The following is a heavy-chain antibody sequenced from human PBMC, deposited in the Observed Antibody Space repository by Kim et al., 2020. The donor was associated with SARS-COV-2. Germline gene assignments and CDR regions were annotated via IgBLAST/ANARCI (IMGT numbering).Heavy chain of an antibody. J-gene: IGHJ4*02. V-gene: IGHV4-39*01. CDR3: ASQVLLPHLFY. Sequence: SETLSLTCTVSGGSISSSSYYWGWIRQPPGKGLEWIGSIYYSGSTYYNPSLKSRVTISVDTSKNQFSLKLSSVTAADTAVYYCASQVLLPHLFYWGQGTLVTVSS. CDR1: GGSISSSSYY. CDR2: IYYSGST.